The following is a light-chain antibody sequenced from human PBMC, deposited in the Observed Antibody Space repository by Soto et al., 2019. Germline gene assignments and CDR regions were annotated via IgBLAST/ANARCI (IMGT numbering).Light chain of an antibody. Sequence: QSALTQPASVSGSPGQSITISCTGTNSDVGGYNYVSWYQQYPGKAPKLMIYEVSNRPSGVSNRFSGSKSGNTGSLTISGLQAEDEADYYCSSYTSSILVFGGGTKLTVL. J-gene: IGLJ3*02. V-gene: IGLV2-14*01. CDR2: EVS. CDR1: NSDVGGYNY. CDR3: SSYTSSILV.